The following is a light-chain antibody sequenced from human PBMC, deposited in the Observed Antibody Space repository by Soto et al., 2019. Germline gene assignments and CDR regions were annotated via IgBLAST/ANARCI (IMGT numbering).Light chain of an antibody. Sequence: DIQMTQSPSTLSASVGDRVTITCRASQSVSSWLAWYQQKPGKAPKLLIYKASSLESGVPSRFSGSGSGTEFTLTISSLQPDDFATYYCQQYIRYPWTFGQGTKVEIK. CDR3: QQYIRYPWT. J-gene: IGKJ1*01. V-gene: IGKV1-5*03. CDR1: QSVSSW. CDR2: KAS.